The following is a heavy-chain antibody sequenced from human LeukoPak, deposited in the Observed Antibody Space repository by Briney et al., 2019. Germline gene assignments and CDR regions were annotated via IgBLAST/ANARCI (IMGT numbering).Heavy chain of an antibody. CDR2: INIGGTNT. CDR3: ATDGAGFDT. J-gene: IGHJ5*02. CDR1: GFTFNDYY. V-gene: IGHV3-11*01. Sequence: PGGSLRLSCAASGFTFNDYYMSWGRQAPGKGVEWRSYINIGGTNTHYADSVKGRFTISRDNAKKSLYLEMNNLRAEDTAVYYCATDGAGFDTWGQGVLVTVSS.